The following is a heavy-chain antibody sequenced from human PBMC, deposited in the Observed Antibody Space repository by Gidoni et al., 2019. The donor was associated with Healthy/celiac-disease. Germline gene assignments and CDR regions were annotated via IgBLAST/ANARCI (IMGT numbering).Heavy chain of an antibody. CDR1: GFTFSSYS. CDR2: ISSSSSYI. D-gene: IGHD2-15*01. V-gene: IGHV3-21*01. Sequence: EVQLVESGGGLVKPGGSLRLSCADSGFTFSSYSMNWVRQAPRKGREWVSYISSSSSYIYYADSVNGRFTISRDNAKNSLYRQMNSLRAEDTAVYYCARVHCSGGSCYSQVGWFDPWGQGTLVTVSS. CDR3: ARVHCSGGSCYSQVGWFDP. J-gene: IGHJ5*02.